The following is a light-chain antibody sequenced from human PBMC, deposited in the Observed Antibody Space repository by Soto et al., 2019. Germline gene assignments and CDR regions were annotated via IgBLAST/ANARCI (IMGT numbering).Light chain of an antibody. CDR1: SGHSNYV. CDR2: LRSDGTH. CDR3: QTWGTGIAV. V-gene: IGLV4-69*01. Sequence: QPVLTQSPSASASLGASVKLTCILSSGHSNYVIAWHQQQPEKGPRFLMKLRSDGTHIKGDGIPDRFSGSSSGAERYLTISSLQSEDEADYYCQTWGTGIAVFGGGTQLTVL. J-gene: IGLJ7*01.